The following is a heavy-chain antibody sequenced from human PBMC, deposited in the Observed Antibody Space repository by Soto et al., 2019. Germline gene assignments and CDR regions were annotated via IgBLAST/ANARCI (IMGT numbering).Heavy chain of an antibody. V-gene: IGHV1-18*01. J-gene: IGHJ4*02. CDR3: ARGYCSSTSCYPQRTNFDY. CDR1: GYTFTSYG. CDR2: ISAYNGNT. D-gene: IGHD2-2*01. Sequence: QVQLGQSGAEVKKPGASVKVSCKASGYTFTSYGISWVRQAPGQGLEWMGWISAYNGNTNYAQKLQGRVTMTTDNATSTASMELRSLRSDDTAVYYCARGYCSSTSCYPQRTNFDYWGQRTLVTVSS.